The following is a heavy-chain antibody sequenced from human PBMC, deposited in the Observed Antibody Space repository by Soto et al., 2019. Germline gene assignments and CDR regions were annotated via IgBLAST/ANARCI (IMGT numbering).Heavy chain of an antibody. Sequence: QVQLQESGPGLVKPSETLSLTCTVSGGSISSYYWSWIRQPPGKGLEWIGYIYYSGSTNYNPSLKSRVTIPVDTSKNQFSLKLSSVTAADTAVYYCARLQSYDFWSGYYTSPHDAFDIWGQGTMVTVSS. D-gene: IGHD3-3*01. CDR3: ARLQSYDFWSGYYTSPHDAFDI. CDR1: GGSISSYY. J-gene: IGHJ3*02. V-gene: IGHV4-59*01. CDR2: IYYSGST.